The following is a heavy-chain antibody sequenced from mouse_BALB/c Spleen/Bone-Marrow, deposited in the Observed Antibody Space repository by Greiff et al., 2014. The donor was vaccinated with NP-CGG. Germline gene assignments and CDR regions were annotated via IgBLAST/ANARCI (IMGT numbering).Heavy chain of an antibody. V-gene: IGHV2-9*02. Sequence: VQLQQSGPGLVAPSQSLSISCTVSGFSLTSYGVHWVRQPPGKGLEWLGVIWADGSTNYNSALMSRLSISKDNSKSQVFLKMNSLQTDDTAMYYWARITTATGAMDYWGQGTSVTVSP. CDR2: IWADGST. CDR1: GFSLTSYG. J-gene: IGHJ4*01. CDR3: ARITTATGAMDY. D-gene: IGHD1-2*01.